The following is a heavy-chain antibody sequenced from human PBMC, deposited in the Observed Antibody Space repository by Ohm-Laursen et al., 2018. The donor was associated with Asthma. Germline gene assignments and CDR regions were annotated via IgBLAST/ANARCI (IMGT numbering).Heavy chain of an antibody. CDR1: GYTFSRYS. J-gene: IGHJ6*02. Sequence: SLRLSCAASGYTFSRYSIHWVRQVPGKGLEWVASISTASTFIYYADSVRGRFTTSRDNAKNSLYPQMNSLRAQDTAVYYCAVRTTSAGFDVWGQGTTVTVSS. V-gene: IGHV3-21*01. CDR2: ISTASTFI. CDR3: AVRTTSAGFDV. D-gene: IGHD1-1*01.